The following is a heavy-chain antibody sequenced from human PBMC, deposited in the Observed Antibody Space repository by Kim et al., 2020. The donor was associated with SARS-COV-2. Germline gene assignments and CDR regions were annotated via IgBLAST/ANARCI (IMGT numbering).Heavy chain of an antibody. CDR1: GYTFMSYG. V-gene: IGHV1-18*01. J-gene: IGHJ5*02. Sequence: ASVKVSCKTSGYTFMSYGITWVRQAPGQGPEWLGWISAYDGRTNYAQSLQGRLTVTMDSSTETVFMELRNLRSDDTAVYYCARGDFDASGFWNHWGQGTLVIVSS. D-gene: IGHD6-19*01. CDR3: ARGDFDASGFWNH. CDR2: ISAYDGRT.